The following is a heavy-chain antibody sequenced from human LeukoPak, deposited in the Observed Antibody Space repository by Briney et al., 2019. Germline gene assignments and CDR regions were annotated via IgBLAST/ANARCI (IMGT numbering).Heavy chain of an antibody. CDR3: ARDGVSGSYQDY. CDR1: GGSISSGSYY. D-gene: IGHD1-26*01. Sequence: SQTLSLTCTVSGGSISSGSYYWSWIRQPPGKGLEWIGYIYYSGSTNYNPSLKSRVTISVDTSKNQFSLKLSSVTAADTAVYYCARDGVSGSYQDYWGQGTLVTVSS. CDR2: IYYSGST. J-gene: IGHJ4*02. V-gene: IGHV4-61*01.